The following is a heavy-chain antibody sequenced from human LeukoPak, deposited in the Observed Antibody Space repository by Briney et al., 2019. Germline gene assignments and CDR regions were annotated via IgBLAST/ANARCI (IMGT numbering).Heavy chain of an antibody. D-gene: IGHD3-10*01. CDR2: IYTSGST. V-gene: IGHV4-61*02. J-gene: IGHJ6*03. CDR3: ARDRGATYYYMDV. CDR1: GGSISSGSYY. Sequence: SETLSLTCTVSGGSISSGSYYWSWIRQPAGKGLEWIGRIYTSGSTNYNPSLKSRVTISVDTSKNQFSLKLSSVTAADTAVYYCARDRGATYYYMDVWGKGTTVTVSS.